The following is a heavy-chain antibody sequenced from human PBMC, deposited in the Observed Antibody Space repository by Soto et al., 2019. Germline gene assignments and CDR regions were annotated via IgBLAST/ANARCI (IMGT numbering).Heavy chain of an antibody. CDR1: GGSFSGYY. D-gene: IGHD3-22*01. Sequence: SETLSLTCAVYGGSFSGYYWSWIRQPPGKGLEWIGEINHSGSTNYNPSLKSRVTISVDTSKNQFSLKLSSVTAADTAVYYCARRSGFYYYYYGMDVWGQGTTVTVS. CDR2: INHSGST. V-gene: IGHV4-34*01. J-gene: IGHJ6*02. CDR3: ARRSGFYYYYYGMDV.